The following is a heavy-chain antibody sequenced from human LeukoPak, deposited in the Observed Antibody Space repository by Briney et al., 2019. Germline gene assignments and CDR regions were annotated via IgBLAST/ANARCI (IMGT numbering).Heavy chain of an antibody. CDR2: IYDSGST. V-gene: IGHV4-39*01. J-gene: IGHJ4*02. D-gene: IGHD3-10*01. CDR1: GGSISSSSYY. Sequence: SETLSLTCTVSGGSISSSSYYWGWIRQPPGKGLEWIRSIYDSGSTYYNPTLRSRVTISVSTSKHQFFLRLSSVTAADAAVYYCARLESVLLWFGTFEYWGQGTLVTVSS. CDR3: ARLESVLLWFGTFEY.